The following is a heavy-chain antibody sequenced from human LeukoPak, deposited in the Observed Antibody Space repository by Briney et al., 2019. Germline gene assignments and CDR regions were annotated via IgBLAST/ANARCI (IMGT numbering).Heavy chain of an antibody. J-gene: IGHJ4*02. V-gene: IGHV3-23*01. Sequence: PGGSLRLSCAASGLTFSRYAMSWVRQAPGKGLEWVSGVITSGGSTYYADSVKGRFTISRDNSKNTLHLQMNSLRAEDTAIYYCAKQAYDSPRTDFDYWGQGTLVTVSS. CDR3: AKQAYDSPRTDFDY. D-gene: IGHD3-22*01. CDR2: VITSGGST. CDR1: GLTFSRYA.